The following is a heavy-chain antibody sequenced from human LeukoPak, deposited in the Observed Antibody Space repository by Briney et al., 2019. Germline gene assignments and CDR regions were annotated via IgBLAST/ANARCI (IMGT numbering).Heavy chain of an antibody. D-gene: IGHD3-22*01. J-gene: IGHJ4*02. V-gene: IGHV1-69*04. CDR2: IIPILGIA. CDR1: GGTFSSYA. Sequence: SVKVSCKASGGTFSSYAISWVRQAPGQGLEWMGRIIPILGIANYAQKFQGRVTITADKSTSTAYMELSSLRSEDTAVYYCARDLDSSPFDYWGQGTLVTVSS. CDR3: ARDLDSSPFDY.